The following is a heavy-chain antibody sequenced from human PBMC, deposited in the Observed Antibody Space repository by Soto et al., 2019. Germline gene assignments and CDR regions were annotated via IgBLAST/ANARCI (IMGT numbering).Heavy chain of an antibody. CDR2: ISYAGSNK. Sequence: QVQLVESGGGVVQPGRSLRLSCAASGFTLSSYALHWVRQVPGKGLEWVAVISYAGSNKYYADSVKGRFTISRDNSKNTLYLQMNSLRTEDTAVYYCARPLWRDDYNWGYFDLWGRGTLVTVSS. J-gene: IGHJ2*01. CDR3: ARPLWRDDYNWGYFDL. D-gene: IGHD4-4*01. V-gene: IGHV3-30-3*01. CDR1: GFTLSSYA.